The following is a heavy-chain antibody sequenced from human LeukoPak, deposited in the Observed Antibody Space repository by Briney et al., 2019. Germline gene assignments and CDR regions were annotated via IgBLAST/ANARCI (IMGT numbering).Heavy chain of an antibody. J-gene: IGHJ4*02. CDR2: ISAYIGNT. CDR1: GYTFTDSG. V-gene: IGHV1-18*01. CDR3: AKDLYYYGSSGYYGEY. Sequence: ASVKVSCKASGYTFTDSGINWVRQAPGQGLEWMGWISAYIGNTHYAQNLQGRVTMTTDKSTSTAYMELRSLRSDDTAVYYCAKDLYYYGSSGYYGEYWGQGTLVTVSS. D-gene: IGHD3-22*01.